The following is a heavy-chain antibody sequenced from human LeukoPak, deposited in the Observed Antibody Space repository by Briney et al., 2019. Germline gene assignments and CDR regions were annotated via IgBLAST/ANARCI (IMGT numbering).Heavy chain of an antibody. Sequence: SETLSLTCAVYGGSFSGYYWSWIRQPPGKGLEWIGEINHSGSTNYNPSLKSRVTISVDTSKNQFSLKLSSVTAADTAVYYCARPMDIVVVNWGQGTLVTVSS. CDR2: INHSGST. CDR1: GGSFSGYY. J-gene: IGHJ4*02. D-gene: IGHD2-2*03. CDR3: ARPMDIVVVN. V-gene: IGHV4-34*01.